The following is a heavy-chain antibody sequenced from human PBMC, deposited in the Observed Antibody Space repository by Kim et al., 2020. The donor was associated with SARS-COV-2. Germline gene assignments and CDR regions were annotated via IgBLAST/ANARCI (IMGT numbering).Heavy chain of an antibody. Sequence: SETLSLTCAVYGGSFSGYYWSWIRQPPGKGLEWIGEINHSGSTNYNPSLKSRVTISVDTSKNQFSLKLSSVTAADTAVYYCARRPGDYDSSGYPTSTSKVSFDYWGQGTLVTVSS. CDR1: GGSFSGYY. CDR3: ARRPGDYDSSGYPTSTSKVSFDY. V-gene: IGHV4-34*01. J-gene: IGHJ4*02. D-gene: IGHD3-22*01. CDR2: INHSGST.